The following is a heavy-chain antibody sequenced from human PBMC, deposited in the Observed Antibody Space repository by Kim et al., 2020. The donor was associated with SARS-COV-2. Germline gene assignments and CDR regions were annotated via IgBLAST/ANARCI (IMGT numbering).Heavy chain of an antibody. CDR1: GGSISSYY. Sequence: SETLSLTCTVSGGSISSYYWSWIRQPPGKGLEWIGYIYYSGSTNYNPSLKSRVTISVDTSKNQFSLKLSSVTAADTAVYYCARVEGAMVGYWGQGTLVTVSS. V-gene: IGHV4-59*01. CDR3: ARVEGAMVGY. D-gene: IGHD3-10*01. CDR2: IYYSGST. J-gene: IGHJ4*02.